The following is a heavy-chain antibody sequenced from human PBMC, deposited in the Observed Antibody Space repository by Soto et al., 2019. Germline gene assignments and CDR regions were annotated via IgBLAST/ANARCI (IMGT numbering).Heavy chain of an antibody. V-gene: IGHV4-39*01. J-gene: IGHJ3*02. CDR3: ARQATDPAAFDI. D-gene: IGHD1-26*01. Sequence: LSLTCTVSGGSISSSSYYWGWIRQPPGKGLEWIGSIYYSGSTYYNPSLKSRVTISVDASKNQFSLKLSSVTAADTAVYYCARQATDPAAFDIWGQGTMVTVSS. CDR1: GGSISSSSYY. CDR2: IYYSGST.